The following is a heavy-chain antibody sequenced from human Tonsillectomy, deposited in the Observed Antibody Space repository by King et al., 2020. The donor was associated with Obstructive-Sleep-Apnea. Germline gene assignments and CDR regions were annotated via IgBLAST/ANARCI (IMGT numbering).Heavy chain of an antibody. CDR2: ISSSSSTI. J-gene: IGHJ4*02. V-gene: IGHV3-48*01. CDR3: ARATYGDYEVFDY. Sequence: QLVQSGGGLVQPGGSLRLSCAASGFTFSSYSMNWVRQAPGKGLEWVSYISSSSSTIYYADSVKGRFTISRDNAKNSPYLQMNSLRAEDTAMYYCARATYGDYEVFDYWGQGTLVTVSS. CDR1: GFTFSSYS. D-gene: IGHD4-17*01.